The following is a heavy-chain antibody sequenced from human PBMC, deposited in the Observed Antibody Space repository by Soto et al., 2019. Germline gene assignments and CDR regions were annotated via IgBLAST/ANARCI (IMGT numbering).Heavy chain of an antibody. CDR2: ISYDGSNK. Sequence: QVQLVESGGGVVQPGRSLRLSCAASGFTFSSYGMYWDRQAPGKGLEWAAVISYDGSNKYYADSVKGRFTISRDNSKNTLYLQMHSLRAEDTAVYYCAKDGREMATKARGYFDYWGQGTLVTVSS. CDR3: AKDGREMATKARGYFDY. D-gene: IGHD1-26*01. J-gene: IGHJ4*02. V-gene: IGHV3-30*18. CDR1: GFTFSSYG.